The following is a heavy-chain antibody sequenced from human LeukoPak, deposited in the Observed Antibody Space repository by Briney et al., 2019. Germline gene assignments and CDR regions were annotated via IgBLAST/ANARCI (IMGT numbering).Heavy chain of an antibody. V-gene: IGHV1-2*02. D-gene: IGHD5-12*01. Sequence: ASVKVSCKASGYTFTGYYMHWVRQAPGQGLEWMGWINPNSGGTNYAQKFQGRVTMTRDMSISTAYMELSRLRSDDTAVYYCARDGKAIWEYSGYDFDYWGQGTLVTVSS. J-gene: IGHJ4*02. CDR1: GYTFTGYY. CDR2: INPNSGGT. CDR3: ARDGKAIWEYSGYDFDY.